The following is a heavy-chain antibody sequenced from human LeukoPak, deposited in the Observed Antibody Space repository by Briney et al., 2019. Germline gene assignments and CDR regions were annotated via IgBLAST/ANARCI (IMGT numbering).Heavy chain of an antibody. D-gene: IGHD3-9*01. CDR3: ARDPHYDILTGYYKGGFDY. J-gene: IGHJ4*02. CDR2: IIPIFGTA. Sequence: GASVKVSCKASGGTFSSYAISWVRQAPGQGLEWMGGIIPIFGTANYAQKFQGRVTITADESTSTAYMELSSLRSEDTAVYYCARDPHYDILTGYYKGGFDYWGQGTLVTVSS. V-gene: IGHV1-69*13. CDR1: GGTFSSYA.